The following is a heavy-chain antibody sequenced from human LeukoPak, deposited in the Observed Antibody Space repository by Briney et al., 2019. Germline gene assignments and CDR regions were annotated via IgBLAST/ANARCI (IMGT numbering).Heavy chain of an antibody. J-gene: IGHJ3*02. V-gene: IGHV1-46*01. CDR2: INPSGGNT. D-gene: IGHD3-22*01. CDR1: GYTFTSYY. Sequence: ASVKVSCKASGYTFTSYYMHWVRQAPGQGLEWMGIINPSGGNTNYAQKLQGRVTMTTDTSTSTAYMELRSLRSDDTAVYYCASYDSSGYYSRGAFDIWGQGTMVTVSS. CDR3: ASYDSSGYYSRGAFDI.